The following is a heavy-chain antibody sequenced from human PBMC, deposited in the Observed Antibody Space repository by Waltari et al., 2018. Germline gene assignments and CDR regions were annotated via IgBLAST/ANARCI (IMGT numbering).Heavy chain of an antibody. CDR3: ARGQYQLLSSSWYDY. Sequence: QVQLQQWGAGLLKPSVTLSLTFAAYGWSFIGYYWIWIRPPPGKGLEWIGEINHSGSTNYNPSIKSRVTISVDTSKNQFSLKLSSVTAADTAVYYCARGQYQLLSSSWYDYWGQGTLVTVSS. CDR2: INHSGST. D-gene: IGHD2-2*01. CDR1: GWSFIGYY. V-gene: IGHV4-34*01. J-gene: IGHJ4*02.